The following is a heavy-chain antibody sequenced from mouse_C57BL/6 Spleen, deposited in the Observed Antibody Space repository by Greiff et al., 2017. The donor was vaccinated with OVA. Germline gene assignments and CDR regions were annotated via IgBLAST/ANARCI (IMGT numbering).Heavy chain of an antibody. J-gene: IGHJ3*01. V-gene: IGHV5-16*01. CDR1: GFTFSDYY. D-gene: IGHD2-3*01. Sequence: EVKLVESEGGLVQPGSSMKLSCTASGFTFSDYYMAWVRQVPEKGLEWVANINYDGSSTYYLDSLKSRFIISGDNAKNILYLQMSSLTSEDTATYYCARERGYDGYLGFAYWGQGTLVTVSA. CDR3: ARERGYDGYLGFAY. CDR2: INYDGSST.